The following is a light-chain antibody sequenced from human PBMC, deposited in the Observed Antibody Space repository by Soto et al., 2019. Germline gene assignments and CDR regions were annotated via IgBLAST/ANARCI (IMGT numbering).Light chain of an antibody. V-gene: IGKV3-15*01. Sequence: SPATLPLSPVVMSTLSFRDSQCLSSYLAWFQQKPCQAPRLLIYGASTRATGIPATFTGSGSGTEFTLPICSLQSEDFAVYFCQQYNNWLTFGGGTTVDLK. J-gene: IGKJ4*01. CDR2: GAS. CDR1: QCLSSY. CDR3: QQYNNWLT.